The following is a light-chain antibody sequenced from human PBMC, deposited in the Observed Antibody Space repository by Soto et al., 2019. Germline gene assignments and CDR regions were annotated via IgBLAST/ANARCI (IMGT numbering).Light chain of an antibody. CDR1: SSDVGDYNY. Sequence: QSALTQPASVSGSPGQSITISCTGTSSDVGDYNYVSWYQQHPGKAPKLMIYEVSNRPSGVSNRFSCSKSGNTASLTISGLQDEDEADYYCSSYTSSNTWVFGGGTKLTVL. CDR2: EVS. J-gene: IGLJ3*02. CDR3: SSYTSSNTWV. V-gene: IGLV2-14*01.